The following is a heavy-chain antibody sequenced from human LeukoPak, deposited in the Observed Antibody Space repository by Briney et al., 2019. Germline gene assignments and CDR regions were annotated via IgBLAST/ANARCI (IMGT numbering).Heavy chain of an antibody. CDR2: IYYSGNT. CDR1: GGSISGYY. Sequence: SETLSLTCTVSGGSISGYYWGWIRQPPGKGLEWIGYIYYSGNTKYNPSLKSRVTISVDTSKNQFSLKVTSVTAADTAVYYCARHYSYYGSGTYFDSWGQGTLVTVSS. CDR3: ARHYSYYGSGTYFDS. D-gene: IGHD3-10*01. J-gene: IGHJ4*02. V-gene: IGHV4-59*01.